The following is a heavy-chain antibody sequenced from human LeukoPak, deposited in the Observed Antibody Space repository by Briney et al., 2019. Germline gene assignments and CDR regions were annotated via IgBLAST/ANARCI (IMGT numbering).Heavy chain of an antibody. CDR1: GYTFTGYY. Sequence: ASAKVSCKASGYTFTGYYMHWVRQAPGQGLEWMGWINPNSGGTNYAQKFQGRVTMTRDTSISTAYMELSRLRSDGTAVYYCARLARAWVVDVPWDYWGQGTLVTVSS. CDR3: ARLARAWVVDVPWDY. CDR2: INPNSGGT. D-gene: IGHD2-15*01. J-gene: IGHJ4*02. V-gene: IGHV1-2*02.